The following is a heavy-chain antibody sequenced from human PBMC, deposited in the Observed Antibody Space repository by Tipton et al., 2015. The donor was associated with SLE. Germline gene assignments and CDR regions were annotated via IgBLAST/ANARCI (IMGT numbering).Heavy chain of an antibody. D-gene: IGHD6-6*01. V-gene: IGHV4-59*01. J-gene: IGHJ2*01. CDR1: GGSISSYY. CDR2: IYYSGST. CDR3: ARGRYSSWSRPHWYFDL. Sequence: TLSLTCTVSGGSISSYYWSWIRQPPGKGLEWIGYIYYSGSTNYNPSLKSRVTISVDTSKNQFSLKLSSVTAADTAVYYCARGRYSSWSRPHWYFDLWGRGTLVTVSS.